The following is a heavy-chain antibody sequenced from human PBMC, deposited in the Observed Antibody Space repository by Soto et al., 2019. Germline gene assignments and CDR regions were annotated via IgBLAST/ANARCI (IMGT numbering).Heavy chain of an antibody. CDR3: ARGGYDSSGYYLNFDY. Sequence: QVQLVQSGAEVKKPGASVKVSCKASGYTFTSYYMHWVRQAPGQGLEWMGIINPSGGSTSYAQKFQGRVTMTRDTSTSTVYMELSSLRSEDTAVYSCARGGYDSSGYYLNFDYWGQGTLVTVSS. V-gene: IGHV1-46*01. D-gene: IGHD3-22*01. J-gene: IGHJ4*02. CDR2: INPSGGST. CDR1: GYTFTSYY.